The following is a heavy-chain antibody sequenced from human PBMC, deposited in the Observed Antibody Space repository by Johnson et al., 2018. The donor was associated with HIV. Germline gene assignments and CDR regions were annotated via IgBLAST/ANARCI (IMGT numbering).Heavy chain of an antibody. CDR3: AKDRILSGYGPGAFDI. J-gene: IGHJ3*02. CDR1: GFTFKDYY. Sequence: HVQLVESGGGLVKPGGSLRLSCAASGFTFKDYYMNWVRQTPGKGLEWVAHISSSGTTKYYADSVKGRFTISRDNSKNTLYLQMNSLRAEDTAVYYCAKDRILSGYGPGAFDIWGQGTMVTVSS. V-gene: IGHV3-11*04. D-gene: IGHD5-12*01. CDR2: ISSSGTTK.